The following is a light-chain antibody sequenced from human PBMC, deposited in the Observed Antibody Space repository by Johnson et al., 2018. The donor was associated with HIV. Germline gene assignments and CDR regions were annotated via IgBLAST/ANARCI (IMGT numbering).Light chain of an antibody. J-gene: IGLJ1*01. CDR2: DNN. Sequence: QSVLTQPPSVSAAPGQTVTISCSGSSSNVGSSFVSWYRQVPGTAPKLLIYDNNKRPSGIPGRFSGSKSGTSATLGITGLQTGDEADYYCGHWDSSLSAYVFGTGTKVTVL. CDR1: SSNVGSSF. V-gene: IGLV1-51*01. CDR3: GHWDSSLSAYV.